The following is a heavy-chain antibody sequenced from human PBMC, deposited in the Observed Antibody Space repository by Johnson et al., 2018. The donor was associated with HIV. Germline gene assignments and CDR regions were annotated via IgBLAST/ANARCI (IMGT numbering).Heavy chain of an antibody. D-gene: IGHD3-10*01. J-gene: IGHJ3*01. CDR2: IWYDGSNK. Sequence: QVQLVESGGGVVRPGGSLRLSCAASGFTFDDYGMHWVRPAPGKGLAWVAVIWYDGSNKYYADSVKGLFPLSRDNSKNTLYLQMNSLRPEDTAVYYCAKGMGLSIGELSDAFHFWGLGTVVTVSS. V-gene: IGHV3-30*02. CDR3: AKGMGLSIGELSDAFHF. CDR1: GFTFDDYG.